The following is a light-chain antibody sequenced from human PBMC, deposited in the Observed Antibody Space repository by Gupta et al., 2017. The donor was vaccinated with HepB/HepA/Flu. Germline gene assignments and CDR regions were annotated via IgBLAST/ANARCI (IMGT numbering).Light chain of an antibody. CDR2: HDA. CDR1: KLGDRY. V-gene: IGLV3-1*01. J-gene: IGLJ2*01. Sequence: SYELTQPPSVSVSPGQTATITCSGNKLGDRYASWYQQKAGQSPMLVIYHDAKRPSGVSERFSGSNSGNTATLTISGTQALDEADYYCQAWDTSTYVVFGGGTKLTVL. CDR3: QAWDTSTYVV.